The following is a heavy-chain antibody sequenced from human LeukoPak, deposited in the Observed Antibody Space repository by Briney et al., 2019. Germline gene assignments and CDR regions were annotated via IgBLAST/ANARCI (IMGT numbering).Heavy chain of an antibody. Sequence: GGSLRLSCAVSGCTFSNYAMQWVRQAPGKGLEWVSSISTSSSYIYYAGSVKGRFTISRDNAKNSLYLQMNGLRAADTAVYYCAREEYDTSESDYWGQGTLVTVSS. V-gene: IGHV3-21*01. D-gene: IGHD3-22*01. CDR3: AREEYDTSESDY. CDR2: ISTSSSYI. J-gene: IGHJ4*02. CDR1: GCTFSNYA.